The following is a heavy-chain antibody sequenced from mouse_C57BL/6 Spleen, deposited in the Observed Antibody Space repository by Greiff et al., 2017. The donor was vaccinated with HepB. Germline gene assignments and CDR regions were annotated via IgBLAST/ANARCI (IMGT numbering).Heavy chain of an antibody. Sequence: EVMLVESGGGLVKPGGSLKLSCAASGFTFSDYGMHWVRQAPEKGLEWVAYISSGSSTIYYADTVKGRFTISRDNAKNTLFLQMTRLRSEDTAMYYCARIATVVAYYAMDYWGQGTSVTVSS. V-gene: IGHV5-17*01. J-gene: IGHJ4*01. CDR2: ISSGSSTI. CDR3: ARIATVVAYYAMDY. CDR1: GFTFSDYG. D-gene: IGHD1-1*01.